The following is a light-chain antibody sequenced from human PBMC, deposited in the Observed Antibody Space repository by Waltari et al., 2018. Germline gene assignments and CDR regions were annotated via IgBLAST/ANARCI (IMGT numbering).Light chain of an antibody. Sequence: QSALTQPRSVPGSPGQSVTISCTGTSSHVGGYNFVSWYQPHPGTAPKLMIYEVSKRPSGVPDRFSGSKSGNTASLTISGLQAEDEADYYCCSYAGSYTLVFGGGTKLTVL. CDR3: CSYAGSYTLV. CDR2: EVS. V-gene: IGLV2-11*01. CDR1: SSHVGGYNF. J-gene: IGLJ2*01.